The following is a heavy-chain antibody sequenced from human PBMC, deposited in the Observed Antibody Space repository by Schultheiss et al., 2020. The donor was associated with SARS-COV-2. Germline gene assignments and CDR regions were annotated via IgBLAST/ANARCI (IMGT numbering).Heavy chain of an antibody. J-gene: IGHJ6*02. V-gene: IGHV3-30*04. D-gene: IGHD6-6*01. CDR2: ISHDGSSK. Sequence: GGSLRLSCAASGFTFSSYAMHWVRQAPGKGLEWVAVISHDGSSKYYADSVKGRFTISRDNSKNTLYLQMNSLRAEDTAVYYCARVGAARSTRYGMDVWGQGTTVTVSS. CDR1: GFTFSSYA. CDR3: ARVGAARSTRYGMDV.